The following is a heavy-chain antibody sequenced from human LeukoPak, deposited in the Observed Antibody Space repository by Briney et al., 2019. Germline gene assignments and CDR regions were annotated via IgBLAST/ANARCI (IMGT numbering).Heavy chain of an antibody. CDR1: GFTFSSYS. CDR3: ARWGVFNDYSGNTLDY. V-gene: IGHV3-48*04. CDR2: ISSSSSTI. D-gene: IGHD4-23*01. Sequence: GGSLGLSCAASGFTFSSYSMNWVRQAPGKRLEWVSYISSSSSTIYYVDSVKGRFTISRDNAKNSLYLQMSSLRAEDTAVYYCARWGVFNDYSGNTLDYWGQGTLVTVSS. J-gene: IGHJ4*02.